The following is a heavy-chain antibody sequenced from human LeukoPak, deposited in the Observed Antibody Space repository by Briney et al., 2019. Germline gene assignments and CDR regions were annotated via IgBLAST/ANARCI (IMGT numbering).Heavy chain of an antibody. D-gene: IGHD3-22*01. CDR2: ISGSGDST. CDR1: GFTFRSYA. V-gene: IGHV3-23*01. J-gene: IGHJ4*02. CDR3: ANVYDTSGVRGNY. Sequence: GGSLRLSCAASGFTFRSYAMSWVRQAPGKGLEWVSAISGSGDSTYYAASVKGRFTISRDNSQNTLYLQMNSLRVEDTAVYYCANVYDTSGVRGNYWGQGNLVTVST.